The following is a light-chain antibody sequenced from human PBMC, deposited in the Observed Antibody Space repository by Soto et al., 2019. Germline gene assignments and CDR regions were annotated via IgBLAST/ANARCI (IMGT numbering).Light chain of an antibody. Sequence: QSVLTQPPSASGSPGQSVTISCTGTSSDVGGYKYVSLYQQHPGKAPKLMIYEVNNRPSGVPDRFSGSKSGNTASLTVSGLQAEDEADYYCSSYAGSNTPWVFGTGTKVTVL. CDR2: EVN. J-gene: IGLJ1*01. CDR3: SSYAGSNTPWV. V-gene: IGLV2-8*01. CDR1: SSDVGGYKY.